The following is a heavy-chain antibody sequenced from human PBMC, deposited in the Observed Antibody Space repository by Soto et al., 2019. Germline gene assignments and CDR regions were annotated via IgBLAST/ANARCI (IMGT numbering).Heavy chain of an antibody. V-gene: IGHV4-39*02. CDR1: GDSITSTFYY. CDR3: ARWNSWFGGSYVDY. Sequence: SETLSVTCSVAGDSITSTFYYWGWIRQPPGKGLEWIGTIYYSGSTYYNPSLKSRVTVSVDTSKNHFSLSLYSVTAADTALYLCARWNSWFGGSYVDYWGQGALVTVSS. CDR2: IYYSGST. J-gene: IGHJ4*02. D-gene: IGHD1-26*01.